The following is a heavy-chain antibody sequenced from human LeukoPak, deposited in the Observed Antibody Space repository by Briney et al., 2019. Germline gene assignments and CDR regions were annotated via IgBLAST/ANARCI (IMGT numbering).Heavy chain of an antibody. CDR1: GFTFSTYA. J-gene: IGHJ4*02. Sequence: GGSLRLSCAASGFTFSTYAMHWARQAPGRGLEWVAIISYDGNTKYYADSLKGRFTISRDNSKNTLYLQMNSLRPEDTAVYYCARDDDGRGDFDHRGQGTLVTVSP. CDR2: ISYDGNTK. D-gene: IGHD1-26*01. V-gene: IGHV3-30-3*01. CDR3: ARDDDGRGDFDH.